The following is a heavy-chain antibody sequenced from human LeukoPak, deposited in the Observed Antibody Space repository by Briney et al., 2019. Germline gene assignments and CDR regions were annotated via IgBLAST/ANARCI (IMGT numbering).Heavy chain of an antibody. CDR1: GGSISGYY. V-gene: IGHV4-59*01. D-gene: IGHD4-11*01. J-gene: IGHJ4*02. Sequence: SETLSLTCTVSGGSISGYYWSWIRQPPGKGLEWIGYMYYIGSTNYNPSLKSRVTILVDTSKKQFSLKLSSVTAADTAVYYCARDQAATNTQVRFCLDWGQGTLVTVSS. CDR2: MYYIGST. CDR3: ARDQAATNTQVRFCLD.